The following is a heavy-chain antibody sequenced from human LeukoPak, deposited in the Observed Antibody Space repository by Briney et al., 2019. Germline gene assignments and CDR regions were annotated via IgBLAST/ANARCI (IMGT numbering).Heavy chain of an antibody. J-gene: IGHJ4*02. Sequence: GGSLRLSCAASGFTFDDHGMSWVRQAPGKGLEWVSALNWSGANTGYADSVKGRFTISRDNAKKTLYLQMNSLTAEDTAFYYCAREEGPYFECWGQGNLVTVSS. CDR1: GFTFDDHG. V-gene: IGHV3-20*04. CDR2: LNWSGANT. CDR3: AREEGPYFEC.